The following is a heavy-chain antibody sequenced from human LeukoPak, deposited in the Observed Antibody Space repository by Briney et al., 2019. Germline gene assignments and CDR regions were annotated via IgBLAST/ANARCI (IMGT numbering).Heavy chain of an antibody. D-gene: IGHD2-21*02. J-gene: IGHJ4*02. Sequence: SETLSLTCTVSGGSISSGDYFWSWIRQPPGKGLEWIGYMFYSGSTYYYPSLRSRVSISVDTSKNQFSLKLSSMTAADAAVYYCARSGGDYLFVYWGQETLVTVSS. CDR1: GGSISSGDYF. CDR3: ARSGGDYLFVY. CDR2: MFYSGST. V-gene: IGHV4-30-4*01.